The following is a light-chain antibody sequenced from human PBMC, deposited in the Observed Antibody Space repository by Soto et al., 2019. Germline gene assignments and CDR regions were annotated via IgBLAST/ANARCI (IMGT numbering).Light chain of an antibody. J-gene: IGKJ5*01. V-gene: IGKV1-33*01. CDR1: QDISNH. CDR3: QQYYNLPIT. CDR2: DAS. Sequence: DIQMTQSPSSLSASVGDRVTITCQASQDISNHLNWYQQKPGKAPKLLTYDASNLETGVPSRFSGSGSGTDFTVTISSLQPEDFATYSCQQYYNLPITFGQGTRLEIK.